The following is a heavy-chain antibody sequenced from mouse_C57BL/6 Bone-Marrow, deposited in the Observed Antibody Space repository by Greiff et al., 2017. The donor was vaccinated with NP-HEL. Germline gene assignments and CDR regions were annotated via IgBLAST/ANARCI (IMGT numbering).Heavy chain of an antibody. CDR1: GYTFTSYW. Sequence: HLPPPLAELVKPGASVKLSCKASGYTFTSYWMHWVKQRPGQGLEWIGMIHPNSGSTNYNEKFKSKATLTVDKSSSTAYMQLSSLTSEDSAVYYCARRGYYYGSSYGFAYWGQGTLVTVSA. V-gene: IGHV1-64*01. D-gene: IGHD1-1*01. CDR3: ARRGYYYGSSYGFAY. CDR2: IHPNSGST. J-gene: IGHJ3*01.